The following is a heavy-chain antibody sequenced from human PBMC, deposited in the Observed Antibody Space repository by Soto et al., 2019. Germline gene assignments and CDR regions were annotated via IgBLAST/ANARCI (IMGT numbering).Heavy chain of an antibody. CDR1: GFNFSSYA. J-gene: IGHJ4*02. CDR2: ITTSGDRS. D-gene: IGHD3-22*01. V-gene: IGHV3-23*01. CDR3: ARGLEAGYYFAY. Sequence: EVQLLESGGRLIQPWGSLKLSCAASGFNFSSYAMSWNRQAPGKGPAWVAGITTSGDRSGYADSVKGRFTVSRDNSQNTRYLQLNSLRGDDSAIYYCARGLEAGYYFAYWGQGSLVTVSS.